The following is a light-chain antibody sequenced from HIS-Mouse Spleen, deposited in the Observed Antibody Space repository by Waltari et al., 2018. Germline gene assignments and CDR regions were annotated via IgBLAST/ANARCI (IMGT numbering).Light chain of an antibody. Sequence: SYELTQPPSVSVSPGQTARTTCSGDALPKKYASWYQQKSGQAPVLVIYEDSKRPSGIPGRFSGSSSGTMATLTISGAQVEDEADYYCYSTDSSGNHRVFGGGTKLTVL. J-gene: IGLJ2*01. CDR3: YSTDSSGNHRV. CDR2: EDS. V-gene: IGLV3-10*01. CDR1: ALPKKY.